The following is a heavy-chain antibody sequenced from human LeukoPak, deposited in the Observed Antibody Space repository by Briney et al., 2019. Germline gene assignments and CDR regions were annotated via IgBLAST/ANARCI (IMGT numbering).Heavy chain of an antibody. J-gene: IGHJ4*02. Sequence: GGSLRLSCAASRFTFSNYDINWVRQAPGKGLVWVSYISSSGKTIYYADSVKGRFAISRDNSKNTLYLQMNSLRAEDTALYFCANEVRPNDYWGRGTLVTVSS. V-gene: IGHV3-48*03. CDR1: RFTFSNYD. D-gene: IGHD4/OR15-4a*01. CDR2: ISSSGKTI. CDR3: ANEVRPNDY.